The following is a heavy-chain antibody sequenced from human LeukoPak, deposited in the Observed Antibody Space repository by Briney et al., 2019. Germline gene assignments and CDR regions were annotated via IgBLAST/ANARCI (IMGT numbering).Heavy chain of an antibody. CDR2: ISGSGGST. CDR3: AKARDYGDSDLDY. D-gene: IGHD4-17*01. CDR1: GLTFSSYA. J-gene: IGHJ4*02. V-gene: IGHV3-23*01. Sequence: GGSLRLSCAASGLTFSSYAMSWVRQAPGKGLEWVSAISGSGGSTYYADSVKSRFTISRDNSKNTLFLQMNSLRAEDTAVYYCAKARDYGDSDLDYWGQGTLVTVSS.